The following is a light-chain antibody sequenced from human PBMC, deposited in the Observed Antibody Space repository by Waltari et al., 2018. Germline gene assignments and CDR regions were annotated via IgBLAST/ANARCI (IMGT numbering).Light chain of an antibody. V-gene: IGKV3-15*01. J-gene: IGKJ2*01. Sequence: ETIMTQSPAILSVSPGETATLSCRASKSIGNNLAWYQQTPGQAPRLLIYVASSMGTGIPARFFGAGSGTDFTLTISSLQSEDFAVYYCQQYNEWPYTFGQGTKVDLK. CDR3: QQYNEWPYT. CDR2: VAS. CDR1: KSIGNN.